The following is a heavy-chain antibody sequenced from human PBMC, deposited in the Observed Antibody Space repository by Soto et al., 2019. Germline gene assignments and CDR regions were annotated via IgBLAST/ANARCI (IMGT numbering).Heavy chain of an antibody. CDR3: ARGQLYSSGWYDYYYYGMDV. D-gene: IGHD6-19*01. Sequence: QVQLVQSGAEVKKPGSSVKVSCTASGGTFSSYAISWVRQAPGQGLEWMGGIIPIFGTANYAQKFQGRFTITADKSTSTAYMELSSLRSEDTAVYYCARGQLYSSGWYDYYYYGMDVWGQGTTVTVSS. V-gene: IGHV1-69*06. J-gene: IGHJ6*02. CDR2: IIPIFGTA. CDR1: GGTFSSYA.